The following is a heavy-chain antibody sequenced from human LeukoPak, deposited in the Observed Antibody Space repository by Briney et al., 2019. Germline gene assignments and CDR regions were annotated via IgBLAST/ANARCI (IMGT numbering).Heavy chain of an antibody. CDR3: ARGGCSGGSCYSSWFDP. J-gene: IGHJ5*02. CDR1: GYSFYDFY. V-gene: IGHV1-2*02. Sequence: GASVKVSCKPSGYSFYDFYIHWGRRAPGQGLEWMLGIDPNIGVRNYTQKFQGTVTMTRDTSTSTAYMVRSSLTPDHTAVYYCARGGCSGGSCYSSWFDPWGQGTLVSVSS. CDR2: IDPNIGVR. D-gene: IGHD2-15*01.